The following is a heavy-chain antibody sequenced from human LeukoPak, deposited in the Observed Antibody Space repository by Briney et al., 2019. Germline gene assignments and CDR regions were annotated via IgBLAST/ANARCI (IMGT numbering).Heavy chain of an antibody. J-gene: IGHJ4*02. D-gene: IGHD3-10*01. CDR1: GFTFDDYA. CDR2: ISWNSGSI. V-gene: IGHV3-9*01. Sequence: PGRSLRLSCAASGFTFDDYAMHWVRQAPGKGLEWVSGISWNSGSINYADSVKGRFTNSRDNAKNSLHLQMNSLRAEDTAIYYCASALGAGEGSGSYFRQGEFDYWGQGTLVTVSS. CDR3: ASALGAGEGSGSYFRQGEFDY.